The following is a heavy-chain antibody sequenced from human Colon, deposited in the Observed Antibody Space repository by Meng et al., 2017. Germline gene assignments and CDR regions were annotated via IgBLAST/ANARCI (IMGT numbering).Heavy chain of an antibody. CDR1: GGSITSSDW. D-gene: IGHD6-19*01. V-gene: IGHV4-4*02. J-gene: IGHJ5*02. CDR3: AREVVVAGTRNWLDP. Sequence: QVEPTESGPGLVKPSGTLYPTFTVSGGSITSSDWWSWVRQTPGKGLEWIGETYQNGRPNYNPSLKSRVTISVDKSKNQFSLNMTSVTAADTAVYYCAREVVVAGTRNWLDPWGQGILVTVFS. CDR2: TYQNGRP.